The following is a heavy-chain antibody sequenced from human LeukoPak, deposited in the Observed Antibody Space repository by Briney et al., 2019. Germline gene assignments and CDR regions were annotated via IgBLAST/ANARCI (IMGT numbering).Heavy chain of an antibody. V-gene: IGHV4-61*02. D-gene: IGHD2-21*02. J-gene: IGHJ4*02. CDR2: IYTSGNT. CDR3: ARDRDCGGDCYTFDY. CDR1: GGSISSGTYY. Sequence: SETLSLTCTVSGGSISSGTYYWRWIRQPAGTGLEWIGRIYTSGNTNYNPSLKSRVTISVDTSKNQFSLKLSSVIAADTAVYYCARDRDCGGDCYTFDYWGQGTLVTVSS.